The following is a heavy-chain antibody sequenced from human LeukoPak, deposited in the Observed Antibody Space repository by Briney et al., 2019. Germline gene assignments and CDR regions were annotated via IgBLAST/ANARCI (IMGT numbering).Heavy chain of an antibody. J-gene: IGHJ4*02. CDR3: ATDLSAYCGGDCPVFDY. CDR1: GYTLTELS. D-gene: IGHD2-21*02. V-gene: IGHV1-24*01. CDR2: FDPEDGET. Sequence: ASVKVPCKVSGYTLTELSMHWVRQAPGKGLEWMGGFDPEDGETIYAQKFQGRVTMTEDTSTDTAYMELSSLRSEDTAVYYCATDLSAYCGGDCPVFDYWGQGTLVTVSS.